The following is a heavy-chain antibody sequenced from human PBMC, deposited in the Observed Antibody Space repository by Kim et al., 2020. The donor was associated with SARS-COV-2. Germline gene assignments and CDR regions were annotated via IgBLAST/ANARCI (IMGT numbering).Heavy chain of an antibody. CDR1: GYTFTGYY. J-gene: IGHJ4*02. V-gene: IGHV1-2*02. CDR2: INPNSGAT. D-gene: IGHD6-19*01. CDR3: ARVIIGYSSGWYYDY. Sequence: ASVKVSCKASGYTFTGYYMHWVRQAPGQGLEWMGWINPNSGATNYSQKFQGRVTMTRDTSISTAYMELSRLRSDDTAVYYCARVIIGYSSGWYYDYWGQGTLVTVSS.